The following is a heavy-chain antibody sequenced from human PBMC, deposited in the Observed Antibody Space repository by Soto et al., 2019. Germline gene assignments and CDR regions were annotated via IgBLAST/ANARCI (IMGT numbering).Heavy chain of an antibody. Sequence: XSVKVSCKASVYTFTCYYMHWVRQAPGQGLEWMGWINPNSGGTNYAQKFQGWVTMTRDTSISTAYMELSRLRSDDTAVYYCARDHVVVPAATFFDYWGQGTLVTVSS. CDR2: INPNSGGT. CDR3: ARDHVVVPAATFFDY. V-gene: IGHV1-2*04. D-gene: IGHD2-2*01. J-gene: IGHJ4*02. CDR1: VYTFTCYY.